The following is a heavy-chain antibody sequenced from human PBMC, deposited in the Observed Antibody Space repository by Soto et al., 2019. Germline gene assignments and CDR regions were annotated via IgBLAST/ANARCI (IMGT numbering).Heavy chain of an antibody. CDR1: GGSFRGYY. Sequence: SGTLSLTCAVYGGSFRGYYWSWIRQPPGKGLEWIGEINHILIANDNPSXKSRFSISVDTPKNQFSLKLSSVTAADTAVYYCARGRDYYDSSGYDYWGQGTLVTVSS. D-gene: IGHD3-22*01. CDR3: ARGRDYYDSSGYDY. V-gene: IGHV4-34*01. CDR2: INHILIA. J-gene: IGHJ4*02.